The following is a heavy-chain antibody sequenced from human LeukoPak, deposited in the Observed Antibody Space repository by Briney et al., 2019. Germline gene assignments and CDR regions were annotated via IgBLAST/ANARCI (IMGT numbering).Heavy chain of an antibody. D-gene: IGHD1-26*01. V-gene: IGHV1-58*02. CDR3: AAELYSGTYGRCCSFAY. CDR1: GFTFSNSA. Sequence: PEASVKVSCKTSGFTFSNSAMQWVRQARGQRLEWIGWIIVGSGRTHYAQNLQERITITRDMSTNTAYMELSSLRSDDTAVYYCAAELYSGTYGRCCSFAYWGQGTLVTVSS. CDR2: IIVGSGRT. J-gene: IGHJ4*02.